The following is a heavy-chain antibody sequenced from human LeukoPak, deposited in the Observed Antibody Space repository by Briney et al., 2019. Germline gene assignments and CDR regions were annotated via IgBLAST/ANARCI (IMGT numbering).Heavy chain of an antibody. CDR2: ISSSSSYI. D-gene: IGHD6-13*01. CDR1: GFTFSSYS. CDR3: ARDMGSSWGSFDY. J-gene: IGHJ4*02. V-gene: IGHV3-21*01. Sequence: PGGSLRLSCAASGFTFSSYSMNWVRQAPGKGLEWVSSISSSSSYIYYADSVKGRFTISRDNAKNSLYLQMNSLRAEDTAVYYCARDMGSSWGSFDYWGQGTLVTVSS.